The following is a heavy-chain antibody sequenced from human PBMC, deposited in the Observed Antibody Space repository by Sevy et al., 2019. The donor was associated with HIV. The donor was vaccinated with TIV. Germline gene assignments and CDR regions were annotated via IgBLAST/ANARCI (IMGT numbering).Heavy chain of an antibody. CDR1: GFTVSSNY. CDR3: ARGTTDGECFHH. D-gene: IGHD4-4*01. V-gene: IGHV3-66*01. CDR2: IYSGGNT. J-gene: IGHJ1*01. Sequence: GGSLRLSCAASGFTVSSNYMGWVRQAPGKRLEWVSVIYSGGNTYHADSVKGRFTTSRDNSKNTLYLQMSGLRAEDTAVYFCARGTTDGECFHHWGQGTLVTVSS.